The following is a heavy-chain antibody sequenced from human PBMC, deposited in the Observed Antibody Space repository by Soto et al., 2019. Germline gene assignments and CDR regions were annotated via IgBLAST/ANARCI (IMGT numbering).Heavy chain of an antibody. CDR2: IFHSGNA. J-gene: IGHJ4*01. CDR3: ARAHAPTLPFDA. Sequence: SETLSLTCTVSGGSIRNVYWSWIRQAPGKGLEWIGFIFHSGNAKYNPSLKSRVTISVDTSKDQFSLSLDSVTAADTAVYFCARAHAPTLPFDAWGQGTLVTVSS. CDR1: GGSIRNVY. D-gene: IGHD2-15*01. V-gene: IGHV4-59*01.